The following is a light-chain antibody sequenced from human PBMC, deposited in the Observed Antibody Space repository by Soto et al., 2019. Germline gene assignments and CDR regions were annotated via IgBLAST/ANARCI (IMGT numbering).Light chain of an antibody. CDR3: QQRQYWPPVT. V-gene: IGKV3-11*01. CDR2: DAS. J-gene: IGKJ5*01. Sequence: VLTQSPATLSLSPGERATLSCRASLNVNSYLAWYQQKPGQAPRLLIYDASNRAAGIPARFSGSGSGTDFTLTISSLEPEDFAIYYCQQRQYWPPVTFGQGTRLEIK. CDR1: LNVNSY.